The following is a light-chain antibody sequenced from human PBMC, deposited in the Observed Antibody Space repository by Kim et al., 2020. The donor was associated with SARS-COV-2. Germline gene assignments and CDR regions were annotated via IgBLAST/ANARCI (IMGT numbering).Light chain of an antibody. J-gene: IGLJ2*01. CDR2: EVS. CDR3: CSYTGSSPPVV. Sequence: QSALTQPASVSGSPGQSITISCTGTSNDVGTYNFVSWYQQYPGKAPNLMIYEVSKRPSGVSNRFSGSKSGHTASLTISGLQSEDEADYYCCSYTGSSPPVVFGGGTQLTVL. CDR1: SNDVGTYNF. V-gene: IGLV2-23*02.